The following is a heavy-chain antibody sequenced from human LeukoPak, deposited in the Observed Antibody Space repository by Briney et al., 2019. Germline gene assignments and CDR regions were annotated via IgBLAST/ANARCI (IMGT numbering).Heavy chain of an antibody. V-gene: IGHV3-7*01. CDR3: ARDRGSGYSGYDVEDYCDY. D-gene: IGHD5-12*01. CDR1: GFTFSSKW. Sequence: GGSLRLSCAASGFTFSSKWMSWVRQAPGKGLDWVANIKQDGRERYYVGPVKGQFTISRDNANNTRYLQMNSLRAEDTAVYYCARDRGSGYSGYDVEDYCDYWGQGTLVTVSS. J-gene: IGHJ4*02. CDR2: IKQDGRER.